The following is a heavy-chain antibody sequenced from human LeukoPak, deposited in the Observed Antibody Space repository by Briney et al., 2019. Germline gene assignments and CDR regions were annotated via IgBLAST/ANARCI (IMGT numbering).Heavy chain of an antibody. V-gene: IGHV4-39*07. CDR3: ATVTNPIDY. Sequence: SETLSLTXTVSGGSISSSSYYWGWIRQPPGKGLEWIGSIYHSGSTYYNPSLKSRVTISVDTSKNQFSLKLSSVTAADSAVYYCATVTNPIDYWGQGTLVTVSS. J-gene: IGHJ4*02. CDR2: IYHSGST. D-gene: IGHD4-17*01. CDR1: GGSISSSSYY.